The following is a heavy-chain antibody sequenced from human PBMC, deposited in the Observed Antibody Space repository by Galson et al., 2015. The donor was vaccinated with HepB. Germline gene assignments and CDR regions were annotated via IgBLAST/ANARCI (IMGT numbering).Heavy chain of an antibody. CDR1: TFIFSTYS. CDR3: VFLRSNDLNPLDF. CDR2: ISASGTTI. D-gene: IGHD3-3*01. V-gene: IGHV3-48*03. J-gene: IGHJ4*02. Sequence: SLRLSCAASTFIFSTYSMNWVRLAPGMGLEWLSYISASGTTIYYADSVKGRFTISRANAKNAPYLQMYSLRPEDTAVYFFVFLRSNDLNPLDFWGQGILVTVSS.